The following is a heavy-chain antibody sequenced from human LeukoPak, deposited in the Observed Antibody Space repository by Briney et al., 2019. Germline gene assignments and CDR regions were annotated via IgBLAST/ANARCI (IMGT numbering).Heavy chain of an antibody. Sequence: GRSLRLSCAASGFTFSSYAMHWVRQAPGKGLEWVAVIWYDGSNKYYADSVKGRFTISRDNSKNTLYLQMNSLRAEDTAVYYCAFINYYDSSGYYPHYAFGIWGQGTMVTVSS. CDR3: AFINYYDSSGYYPHYAFGI. V-gene: IGHV3-33*08. D-gene: IGHD3-22*01. CDR2: IWYDGSNK. J-gene: IGHJ3*02. CDR1: GFTFSSYA.